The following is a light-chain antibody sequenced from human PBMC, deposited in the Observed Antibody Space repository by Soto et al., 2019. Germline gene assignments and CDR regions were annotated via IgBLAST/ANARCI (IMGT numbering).Light chain of an antibody. CDR3: SSYAGSNILYV. Sequence: QSVLTQPPSASGSPGQSVTISCTGTSSEVGGYNYVSWYQQHPGKAHKLMNYEVSKRPSGVPDRFSGSKSGNTASLTVSGFQSEDEADYYCSSYAGSNILYVFGTGTKVTVL. CDR2: EVS. V-gene: IGLV2-8*01. J-gene: IGLJ1*01. CDR1: SSEVGGYNY.